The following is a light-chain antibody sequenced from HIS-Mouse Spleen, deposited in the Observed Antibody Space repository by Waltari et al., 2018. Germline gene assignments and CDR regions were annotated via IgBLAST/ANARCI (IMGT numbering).Light chain of an antibody. V-gene: IGLV3-25*03. CDR3: QSADSSGTYHVV. CDR1: ALPKKY. Sequence: SYELTQPPSVSVSPGQTARTTCSGDALPKKYPYGNQQKPGQAPVLVIYKDSERPSGIPERFSGSSSGTTVTLTISGVQAEDEADYYCQSADSSGTYHVVFGGGTKLTVL. CDR2: KDS. J-gene: IGLJ2*01.